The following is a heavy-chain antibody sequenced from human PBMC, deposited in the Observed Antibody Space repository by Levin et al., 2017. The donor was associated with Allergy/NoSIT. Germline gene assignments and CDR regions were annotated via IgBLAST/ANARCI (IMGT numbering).Heavy chain of an antibody. CDR3: ARGAYCGGDCSHRFYWYFDR. V-gene: IGHV4-30-2*01. Sequence: SETLSLTCAVSGGSISSGGYSWSWIRQPPGKGLEWIGYIYHSGSTYYNPSLKSRVTISVDRSKNQFSLKLSAVTAADTDVYYCARGAYCGGDCSHRFYWYFDRWGRGTLVTVSS. CDR1: GGSISSGGYS. CDR2: IYHSGST. J-gene: IGHJ2*01. D-gene: IGHD2-21*02.